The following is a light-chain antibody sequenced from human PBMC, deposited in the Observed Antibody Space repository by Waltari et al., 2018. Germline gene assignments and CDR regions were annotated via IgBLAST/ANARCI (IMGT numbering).Light chain of an antibody. V-gene: IGKV3-15*01. CDR1: QIFTST. CDR3: QQYNDWPPYT. Sequence: EVVMTQSPVTLSVSPGERATLSCRASQIFTSTLAWYQQKAGQPPMLLIYETSTRVTGVPARFSGSGSGTEFTLTISSLQSEDSAVYYCQQYNDWPPYTFGQGTKLEIK. CDR2: ETS. J-gene: IGKJ2*01.